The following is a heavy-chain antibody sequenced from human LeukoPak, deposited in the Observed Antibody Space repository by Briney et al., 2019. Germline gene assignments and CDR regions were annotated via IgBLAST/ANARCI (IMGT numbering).Heavy chain of an antibody. D-gene: IGHD1-26*01. CDR2: ISYDGSNK. J-gene: IGHJ3*02. CDR1: GFTFSSYA. V-gene: IGHV3-30*04. Sequence: PGGSLRLSCAASGFTFSSYAMHWVRQAPGKGLEWVAVISYDGSNKYYADSVKGRFTISRDNSKNTLYLQMNSLRAEDTAVYYCARDRYQTSGSSPAGAFDIWGQGTMVTVSS. CDR3: ARDRYQTSGSSPAGAFDI.